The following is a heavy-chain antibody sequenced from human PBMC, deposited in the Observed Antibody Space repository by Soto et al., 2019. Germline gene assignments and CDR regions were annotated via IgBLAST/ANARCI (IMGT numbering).Heavy chain of an antibody. CDR3: AKDPVMTTVTTKIPHNWFDP. Sequence: PGGSLRLSCAASGFTFSSYAMSWVRQAPGKGLEWVSAISGSGGSTYYADSVKGRFTISRDNSKNTLYLQMNSLRAEDTAVYYCAKDPVMTTVTTKIPHNWFDPWGQGTLVTVSS. J-gene: IGHJ5*02. CDR2: ISGSGGST. D-gene: IGHD4-4*01. V-gene: IGHV3-23*01. CDR1: GFTFSSYA.